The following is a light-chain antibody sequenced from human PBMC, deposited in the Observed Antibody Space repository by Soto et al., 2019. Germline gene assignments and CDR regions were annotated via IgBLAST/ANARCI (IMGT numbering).Light chain of an antibody. V-gene: IGLV1-47*02. Sequence: QSVLTQPPSASGTPGQRVFISCSGSSSNIGGTNYAYWYQQLPGAAPKLLMQSNNLRPSAVPERISGSKSGTSASLAISGLRAEDEAVYYCASWDDRLGAVIFGGGTKVTVL. CDR2: SNN. CDR1: SSNIGGTNY. J-gene: IGLJ2*01. CDR3: ASWDDRLGAVI.